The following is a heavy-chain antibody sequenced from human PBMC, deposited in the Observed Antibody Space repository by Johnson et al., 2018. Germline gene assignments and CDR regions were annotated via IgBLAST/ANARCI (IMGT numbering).Heavy chain of an antibody. CDR3: SRDHETYCYGMDV. CDR2: ISSSSSYI. V-gene: IGHV3-21*01. CDR1: GFTFSSYS. Sequence: EVQLVESGGGLVKPGGSLRLSCAASGFTFSSYSMNWVRQAPGKGLEWVSSISSSSSYIYYADSVKGPFTISRDNAKNSLYLQMNSLGAEDTAVYYWSRDHETYCYGMDVWGQGTTVTVSS. J-gene: IGHJ6*02.